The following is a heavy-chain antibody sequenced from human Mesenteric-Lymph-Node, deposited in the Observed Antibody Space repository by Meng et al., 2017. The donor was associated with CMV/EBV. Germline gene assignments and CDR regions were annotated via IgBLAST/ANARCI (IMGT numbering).Heavy chain of an antibody. V-gene: IGHV3-74*01. Sequence: GESLKISCGASGLTFSSYWMHWVRQAPGKGLEWVAIIYGGVSTTHYADSVKGRFTISRDNTKNTLYLQMNSLRAEDTAVYYCARGYSNRIDFWGQGTLVTVSS. CDR2: IYGGVSTT. J-gene: IGHJ4*02. D-gene: IGHD4-11*01. CDR3: ARGYSNRIDF. CDR1: GLTFSSYW.